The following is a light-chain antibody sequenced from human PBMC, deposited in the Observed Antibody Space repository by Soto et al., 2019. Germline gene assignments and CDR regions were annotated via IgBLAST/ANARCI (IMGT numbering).Light chain of an antibody. CDR1: SSDVGLYNY. Sequence: QSALTQPRSVSGSPGQSVTISCTGTSSDVGLYNYVSWYQQHPGKAPKLMIYDVSKRPSGFPDRFSGSKSGNTASLTISGLQAEDEADYYCCSYAGSYTLVFGGGTKLTVL. V-gene: IGLV2-11*01. CDR3: CSYAGSYTLV. J-gene: IGLJ2*01. CDR2: DVS.